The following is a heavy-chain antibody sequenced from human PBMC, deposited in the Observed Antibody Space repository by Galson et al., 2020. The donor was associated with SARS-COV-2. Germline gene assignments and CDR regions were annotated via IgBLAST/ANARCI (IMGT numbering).Heavy chain of an antibody. Sequence: ASETLSLTCAVSGGSISSSNWWSWVRQPPGKGLEWIGEIYHSGRTNYNPSLKSRVTISADKSKNQFSLKLSSVTAADTAVDYCGRLTVTTYYYYGMDGWGQGTTVTVSS. V-gene: IGHV4-4*02. J-gene: IGHJ6*02. CDR2: IYHSGRT. CDR3: GRLTVTTYYYYGMDG. CDR1: GGSISSSNW. D-gene: IGHD4-4*01.